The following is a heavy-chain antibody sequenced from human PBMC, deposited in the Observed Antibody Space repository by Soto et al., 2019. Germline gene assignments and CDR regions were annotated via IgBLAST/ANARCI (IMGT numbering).Heavy chain of an antibody. J-gene: IGHJ4*02. V-gene: IGHV3-7*01. CDR1: GLTFSRHS. CDR3: ARDGGQLEDYFDY. Sequence: VGSLRLSCAASGLTFSRHSMSWLRQAPGKGLEWVANINEDGSDKYYVDSVKGRFTISRDNAKNSLYLQMSSLRVEDTAVYYCARDGGQLEDYFDYWGQGTTVPVSS. D-gene: IGHD6-6*01. CDR2: INEDGSDK.